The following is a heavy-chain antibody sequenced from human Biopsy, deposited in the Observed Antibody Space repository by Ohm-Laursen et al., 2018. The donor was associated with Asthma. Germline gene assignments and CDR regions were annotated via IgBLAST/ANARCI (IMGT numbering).Heavy chain of an antibody. CDR3: GRDMGGFGSGWFPVEF. V-gene: IGHV3-9*01. CDR1: GFTFSSYG. Sequence: SLRLSCAASGFTFSSYGMDWVRQAPGKGLEWVSSISWNSGNIDYAVSVKGRFTISRDNAKNSLYLQMNSLRAEDTALYHCGRDMGGFGSGWFPVEFWGQGTLATVSS. CDR2: ISWNSGNI. J-gene: IGHJ4*02. D-gene: IGHD6-19*01.